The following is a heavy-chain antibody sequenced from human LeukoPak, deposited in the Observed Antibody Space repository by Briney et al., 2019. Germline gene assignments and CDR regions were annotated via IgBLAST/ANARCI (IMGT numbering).Heavy chain of an antibody. CDR3: ARGALAPREAFDI. D-gene: IGHD1-26*01. J-gene: IGHJ3*02. Sequence: ERSLRLSCEASGFNFHNFAMHWVRQAPGKGLEWVAVISNDERNKYYTDSVKGRFTISRDNSKNTLYLQMNSLRAEDTAVYYCARGALAPREAFDIWGQGTMVTVSS. CDR1: GFNFHNFA. V-gene: IGHV3-30*04. CDR2: ISNDERNK.